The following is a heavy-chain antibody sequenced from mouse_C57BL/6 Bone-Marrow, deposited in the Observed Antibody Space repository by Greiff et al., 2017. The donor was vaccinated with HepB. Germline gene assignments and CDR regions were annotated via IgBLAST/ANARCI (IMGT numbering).Heavy chain of an antibody. V-gene: IGHV1-69*01. CDR1: GYTFTSYW. J-gene: IGHJ2*01. CDR3: ARWGYYGSNY. CDR2: IDPSDSYT. Sequence: QVHLQHPLSELVMPFASVTLSCKASGYTFTSYWMHWVKQRPGQGLEWIGEIDPSDSYTNYNQKFKGKSTLTVDKSSSTAYMQLSSLTSEDSAVYYCARWGYYGSNYWGQGTTLTVSS. D-gene: IGHD1-1*01.